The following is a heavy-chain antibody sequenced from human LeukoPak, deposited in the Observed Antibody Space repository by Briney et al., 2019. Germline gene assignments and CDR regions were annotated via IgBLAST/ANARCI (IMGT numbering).Heavy chain of an antibody. CDR3: ARHALHCSSTSCYASYYMDV. CDR2: IYYSGST. V-gene: IGHV4-59*08. Sequence: SETLSLTCTVSGGSISSYYWSWIRQPPGKGLEWIGYIYYSGSTNYNPSLKSRVTISVDTFKNQFSLKLSSVTAADTAVYYCARHALHCSSTSCYASYYMDVWGKGTTVTVSS. J-gene: IGHJ6*03. CDR1: GGSISSYY. D-gene: IGHD2-2*01.